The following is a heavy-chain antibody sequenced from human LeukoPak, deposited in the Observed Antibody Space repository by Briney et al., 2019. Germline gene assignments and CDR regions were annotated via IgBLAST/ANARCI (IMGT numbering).Heavy chain of an antibody. J-gene: IGHJ4*02. CDR2: IYHSANA. Sequence: SETLSLTCTASGYSISSGYYWGWIRQPPGEGLEWIGSIYHSANAYSNPSLKSRVTISVDTSKNQFSLKLTSVTAADTAVYYCARDLDSSSWYVGYWGQGTLVTVSS. D-gene: IGHD6-13*01. CDR1: GYSISSGYY. V-gene: IGHV4-38-2*02. CDR3: ARDLDSSSWYVGY.